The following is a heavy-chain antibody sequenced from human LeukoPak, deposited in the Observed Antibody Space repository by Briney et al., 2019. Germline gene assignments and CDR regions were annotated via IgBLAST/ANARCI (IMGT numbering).Heavy chain of an antibody. V-gene: IGHV1-58*02. Sequence: ASVKVSCKASGFTFTSSAMQWGRQARGLRLEWIGWIVVGSGNTNYAQKFQERVTITRDMSKSTAYMELSSLRSEDTAVYYCAADGYYYGSGSYYFDYWGQGTLVTVSS. CDR3: AADGYYYGSGSYYFDY. CDR1: GFTFTSSA. J-gene: IGHJ4*02. CDR2: IVVGSGNT. D-gene: IGHD3-10*01.